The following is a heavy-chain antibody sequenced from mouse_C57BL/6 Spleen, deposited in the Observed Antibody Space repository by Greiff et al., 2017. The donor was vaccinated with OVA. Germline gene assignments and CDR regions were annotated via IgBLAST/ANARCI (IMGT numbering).Heavy chain of an antibody. D-gene: IGHD1-1*01. V-gene: IGHV5-16*01. CDR1: GFTFSDYY. Sequence: EVHLVESEGGLVQPGSSMKLSCTASGFTFSDYYMAWVRQVPEKGLEWVANINYDGSSTYYLDSLKSRFIISRDNAKNILYLQMSSLKSEDTATYYCARAGTGSSFYWYFDVWGTGTTVTVSS. J-gene: IGHJ1*03. CDR2: INYDGSST. CDR3: ARAGTGSSFYWYFDV.